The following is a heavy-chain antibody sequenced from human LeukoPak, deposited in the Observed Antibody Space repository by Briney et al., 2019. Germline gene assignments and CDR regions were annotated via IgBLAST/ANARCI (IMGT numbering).Heavy chain of an antibody. CDR3: ARGLWFGELLGALVY. J-gene: IGHJ4*02. CDR1: GYTFTSYG. V-gene: IGHV1-18*01. CDR2: ISAYNGNT. D-gene: IGHD3-10*01. Sequence: ASVKVSCKASGYTFTSYGISWVRQAPGQGLEWMGWISAYNGNTNYAQKLQGRITMTTDTSTSTAYMELRSLRSDDAAVYYCARGLWFGELLGALVYWGQGTLVTVSS.